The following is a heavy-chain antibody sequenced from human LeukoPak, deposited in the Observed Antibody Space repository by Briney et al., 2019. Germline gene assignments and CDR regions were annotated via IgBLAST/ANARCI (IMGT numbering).Heavy chain of an antibody. Sequence: PSETLSLTCIVSGGSISSGGYYWSWIRQHPGKGLEWIGYIYYSGSTYYNPSLKSRVTISVDTSKNQFSLKLSSVTAADTAVYSCARVPRGYDSSGYYWDYWGQGTLVTVSS. CDR1: GGSISSGGYY. J-gene: IGHJ4*02. CDR2: IYYSGST. CDR3: ARVPRGYDSSGYYWDY. V-gene: IGHV4-31*03. D-gene: IGHD3-22*01.